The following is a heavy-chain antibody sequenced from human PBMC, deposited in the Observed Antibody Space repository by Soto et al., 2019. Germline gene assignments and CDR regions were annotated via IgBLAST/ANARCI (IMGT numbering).Heavy chain of an antibody. CDR3: ARRARPYYFDY. V-gene: IGHV1-18*01. CDR1: GYTFTSYG. Sequence: ASVKVSCKGSGYTFTSYGISWGRQAPGQRLEWMGWISAYNGNTNYGQKLQGRVTMTTDTSTSTAYMELRSLRSDDTAVYYCARRARPYYFDYWGQGTLVTVSS. J-gene: IGHJ4*02. CDR2: ISAYNGNT.